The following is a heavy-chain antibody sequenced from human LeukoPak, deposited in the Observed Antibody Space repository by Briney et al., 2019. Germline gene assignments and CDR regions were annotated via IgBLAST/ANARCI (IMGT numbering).Heavy chain of an antibody. CDR3: AKSSYYDASGYYREYYFDS. V-gene: IGHV3-23*01. Sequence: GGCLRLSCVPSGFSFSNYAMSWVRQAPGKGLEWLSSISGSGGSTHYVDSVKGRFTISRDKTKNTLYLQMNSLRAEDTAVYYCAKSSYYDASGYYREYYFDSWGQGTLVTVSS. CDR1: GFSFSNYA. D-gene: IGHD3-22*01. CDR2: ISGSGGST. J-gene: IGHJ4*02.